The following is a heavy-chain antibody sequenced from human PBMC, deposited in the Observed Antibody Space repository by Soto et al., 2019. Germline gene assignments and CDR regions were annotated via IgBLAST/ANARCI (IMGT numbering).Heavy chain of an antibody. V-gene: IGHV5-51*01. D-gene: IGHD3-10*01. CDR3: ARLPGVRGVFDGFNV. CDR1: GYRFTDYW. J-gene: IGHJ3*01. CDR2: IYPGDSDT. Sequence: GESLKISCQGSGYRFTDYWIGWVRQMPGKGLEWMGIIYPGDSDTRYSPSFEGQVTISADKSITTAYLQWSSLKASDTAMYYCARLPGVRGVFDGFNVWGQGTMVTVSS.